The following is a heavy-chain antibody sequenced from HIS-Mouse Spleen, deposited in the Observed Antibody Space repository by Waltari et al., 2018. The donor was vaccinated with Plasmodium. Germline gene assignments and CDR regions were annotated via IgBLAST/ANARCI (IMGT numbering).Heavy chain of an antibody. J-gene: IGHJ1*01. CDR1: GYTFTGYY. CDR2: INPNSGGT. V-gene: IGHV1-2*02. Sequence: QVQLVQSGAEVKKPGASVKVSCKASGYTFTGYYMHWVRQAPGQGLEWMGWINPNSGGTNYAQKFQGRVTMTRETSISTAYMELSRLRSDDTAGYYCASVLGYKAAACTFVEYFQHWGQGTLVTVSS. D-gene: IGHD6-13*01. CDR3: ASVLGYKAAACTFVEYFQH.